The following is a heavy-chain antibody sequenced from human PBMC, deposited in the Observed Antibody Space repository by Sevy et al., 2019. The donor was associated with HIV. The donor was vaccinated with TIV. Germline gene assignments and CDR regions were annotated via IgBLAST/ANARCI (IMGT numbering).Heavy chain of an antibody. CDR1: GFTFSSYD. Sequence: GGSLRLSCAASGFTFSSYDMHWVRQATGKGLEWVSAIGTAGDTYYPGSVKGRFTISRENAKNSLYLQMNSLRAGDTAVYYCARGLGYCSSTSCSTAFDIWGQGTMVTVSS. J-gene: IGHJ3*02. V-gene: IGHV3-13*01. D-gene: IGHD2-2*02. CDR3: ARGLGYCSSTSCSTAFDI. CDR2: IGTAGDT.